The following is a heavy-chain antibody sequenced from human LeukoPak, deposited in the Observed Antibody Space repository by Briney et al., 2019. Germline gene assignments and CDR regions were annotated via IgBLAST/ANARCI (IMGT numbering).Heavy chain of an antibody. D-gene: IGHD3-22*01. CDR2: TYTSGST. CDR3: AREIYDSSGFNFDY. J-gene: IGHJ4*02. CDR1: GGSISSYY. V-gene: IGHV4-4*07. Sequence: SETLSLTCTVSGGSISSYYWSWIRQPAGKGLEWIGRTYTSGSTNYNPSLKSRVTISVDKSKNQFSLKLSSVTAADTAVYYCAREIYDSSGFNFDYWGQGTLVTVSS.